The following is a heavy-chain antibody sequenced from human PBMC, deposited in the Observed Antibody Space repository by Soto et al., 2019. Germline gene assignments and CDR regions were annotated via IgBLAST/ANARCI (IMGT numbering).Heavy chain of an antibody. CDR2: IKSKTDGGTT. Sequence: EVQLVESGGGLVKPGGSLRLSCAASGFTFSNAWMSWVRQAPGKGLEWVGRIKSKTDGGTTDYAAPVKGRFTISRDDSKNTLYLQMNSLKTEDTAVYYCTTDLTGYKVYYYYIDVWGKGTTVTVSS. D-gene: IGHD3-9*01. CDR3: TTDLTGYKVYYYYIDV. J-gene: IGHJ6*03. CDR1: GFTFSNAW. V-gene: IGHV3-15*01.